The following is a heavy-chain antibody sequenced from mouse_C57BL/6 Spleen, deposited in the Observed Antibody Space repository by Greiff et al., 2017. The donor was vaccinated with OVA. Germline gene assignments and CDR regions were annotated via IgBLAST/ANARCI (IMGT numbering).Heavy chain of an antibody. V-gene: IGHV5-17*01. CDR3: ARGNYGSSPYWYFDV. Sequence: EVQLVESGGGLVKPGGSLKLSCAASGFTFSDYGMHWVRQAPEKGLEWVAYISSGSSTIYYADTVKGRVTISRDNAKNTLFLQMTSLRSEDTAMYYCARGNYGSSPYWYFDVWGTGTTVTVSS. CDR2: ISSGSSTI. D-gene: IGHD1-1*01. J-gene: IGHJ1*03. CDR1: GFTFSDYG.